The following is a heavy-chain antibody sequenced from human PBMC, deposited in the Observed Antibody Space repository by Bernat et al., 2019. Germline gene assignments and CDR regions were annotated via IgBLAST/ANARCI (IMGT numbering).Heavy chain of an antibody. CDR2: ISGSGGST. Sequence: EVQLVESGGGLVQPGGSLRLSCAASGFTFSSYAMSWVRQAPGKGLEWVSAISGSGGSTYYADSVKGRFTISRDNSKNTLYLQMNSLKAEDTDVYYCAKAKPAWYNWNGEEFDYWGQGTLVTVSS. V-gene: IGHV3-23*04. D-gene: IGHD1-20*01. CDR3: AKAKPAWYNWNGEEFDY. J-gene: IGHJ4*02. CDR1: GFTFSSYA.